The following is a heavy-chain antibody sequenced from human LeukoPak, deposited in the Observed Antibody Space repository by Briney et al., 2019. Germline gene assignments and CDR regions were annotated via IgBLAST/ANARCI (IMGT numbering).Heavy chain of an antibody. CDR3: AKDLRKVVYDAFDI. Sequence: GGSLRLSCAASGFIFSIYAMSWVRQAPGKGLEWVSAVSGSGGTTWYADSVMGRFTISRDNSKNTLYLQMNSLRAEDTAVYYCAKDLRKVVYDAFDIWGQGTLVTVSS. J-gene: IGHJ3*02. CDR1: GFIFSIYA. D-gene: IGHD2-8*02. V-gene: IGHV3-23*01. CDR2: VSGSGGTT.